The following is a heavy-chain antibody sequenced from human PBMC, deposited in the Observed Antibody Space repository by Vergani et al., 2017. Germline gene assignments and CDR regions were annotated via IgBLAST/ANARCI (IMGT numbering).Heavy chain of an antibody. CDR3: ARDVHPIDSSRPLGY. V-gene: IGHV1-69*11. J-gene: IGHJ4*02. CDR2: IIPILGTA. D-gene: IGHD6-13*01. CDR1: GGTFSSYA. Sequence: QVQLVQSGAEVKKPGSSVKVSCKASGGTFSSYAISWVRQAPGQGLEWMGRIIPILGTANYAQKFQGRVTITADDSTSTAYMELSSLRSDDTAVYYCARDVHPIDSSRPLGYWGQGTLVTVSS.